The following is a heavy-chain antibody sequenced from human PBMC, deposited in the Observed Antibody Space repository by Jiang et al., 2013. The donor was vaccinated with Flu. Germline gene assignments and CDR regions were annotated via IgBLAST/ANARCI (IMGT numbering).Heavy chain of an antibody. D-gene: IGHD1-1*01. CDR3: ARDMRASPGIFEY. CDR1: GDSISPYY. V-gene: IGHV4-4*07. J-gene: IGHJ4*02. CDR2: IYTSGNT. Sequence: LVKPSETLSLICIVSGDSISPYYWSWIRQSAGKGLEWIGRIYTSGNTNYSPSLNGRLTVSVDTSKNHFSLRLTSVTAADSAVYYCARDMRASPGIFEYWGQGIPVTVSS.